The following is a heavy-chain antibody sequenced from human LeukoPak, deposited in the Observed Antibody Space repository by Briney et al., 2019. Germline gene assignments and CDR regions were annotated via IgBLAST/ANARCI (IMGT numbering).Heavy chain of an antibody. CDR2: LNLDGSDK. D-gene: IGHD1-1*01. CDR1: GFTFSDSW. V-gene: IGHV3-7*03. CDR3: AKGKRYPDY. J-gene: IGHJ4*02. Sequence: GGSLRLSCVVSGFTFSDSWMSWVRQAPGKGLGWVASLNLDGSDKYYVDSVKGRFTISRDNAKNSLYLQMDSLRVEDTAVYYCAKGKRYPDYWGQGTLVTVSS.